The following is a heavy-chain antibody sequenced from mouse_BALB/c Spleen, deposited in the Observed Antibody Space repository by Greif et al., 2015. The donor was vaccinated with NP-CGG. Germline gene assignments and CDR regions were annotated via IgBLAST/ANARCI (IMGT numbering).Heavy chain of an antibody. CDR3: ASGGGTYYFDY. V-gene: IGHV2-9*02. CDR1: GFSLTSYG. CDR2: IWAGGST. Sequence: VKLMESGPGLVAPSQSLSITCTVSGFSLTSYGVHWVRQPPGKGLEWLGVIWAGGSTNYNSALMSRLSISKDNSKSQVLLKMNSLQTDDTAMYYCASGGGTYYFDYWGQGTTLTVSS. J-gene: IGHJ2*01. D-gene: IGHD4-1*01.